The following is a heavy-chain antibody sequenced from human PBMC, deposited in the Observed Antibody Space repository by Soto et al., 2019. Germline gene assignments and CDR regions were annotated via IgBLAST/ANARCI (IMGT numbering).Heavy chain of an antibody. CDR2: IYYSGST. V-gene: IGHV4-39*01. D-gene: IGHD5-12*01. J-gene: IGHJ4*02. CDR1: GGSISSSSYY. CDR3: ASYEEGSVDIVATIASAYFDY. Sequence: SETLSLTCTVSGGSISSSSYYWGWIRQPPGKGLEWIGSIYYSGSTYYNPSLKSRVTISVDTSKNQFSLKLSSVTAADTAVYYCASYEEGSVDIVATIASAYFDYWGQGTLVTVSS.